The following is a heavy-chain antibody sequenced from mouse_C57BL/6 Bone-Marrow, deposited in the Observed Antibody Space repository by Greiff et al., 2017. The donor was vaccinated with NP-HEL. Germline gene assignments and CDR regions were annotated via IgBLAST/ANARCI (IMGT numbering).Heavy chain of an antibody. CDR2: IYPRDGST. CDR3: ARLPLSPYYYAMDY. D-gene: IGHD1-1*01. Sequence: VQLQQSGPELVKPGASVKLSCKASGYTFTSYGINWVKQRPGQGLEWLGWIYPRDGSTKYNEKFKGKATLTVEKSSRPAYMSLHSLTSQDSAFYLCARLPLSPYYYAMDYWGQGASVTVAS. V-gene: IGHV1-85*01. CDR1: GYTFTSYG. J-gene: IGHJ4*01.